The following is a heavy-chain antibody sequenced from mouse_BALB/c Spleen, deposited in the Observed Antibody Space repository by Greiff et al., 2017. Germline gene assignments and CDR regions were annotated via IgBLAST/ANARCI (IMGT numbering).Heavy chain of an antibody. CDR1: GYTFTNYW. V-gene: IGHV1-63*02. Sequence: QVQLQQSGAELVRPGTSVKISCKASGYTFTNYWLGWVKQRPGHGLEWIGDIYPGGGYTNYNEKFKGKATLTADTSSSTAYMQLSSLTSEDSAVYVCARGGGNYGGGYYAMDYWGQGTSVTVSS. CDR2: IYPGGGYT. D-gene: IGHD2-1*01. J-gene: IGHJ4*01. CDR3: ARGGGNYGGGYYAMDY.